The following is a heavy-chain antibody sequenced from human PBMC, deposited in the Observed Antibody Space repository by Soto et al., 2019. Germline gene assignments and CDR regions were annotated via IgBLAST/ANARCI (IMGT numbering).Heavy chain of an antibody. V-gene: IGHV3-66*01. D-gene: IGHD3-22*01. CDR2: IYSGGST. CDR3: AREGKDGSAYYGGHY. CDR1: GFTVSSSY. J-gene: IGHJ4*02. Sequence: EVQLVESGGGLVQPGGSLRLSCAASGFTVSSSYMSWVRQAPGKGLEWVSVIYSGGSTSYADSVKDRFTISRDNSKNTLYRQMNSLRAEDTAVYYCAREGKDGSAYYGGHYWGQGTLVTVSS.